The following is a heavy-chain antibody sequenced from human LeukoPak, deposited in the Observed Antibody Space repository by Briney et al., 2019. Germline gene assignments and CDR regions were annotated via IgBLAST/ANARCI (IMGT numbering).Heavy chain of an antibody. Sequence: GGSLRLSCAVSGFSFTNFWMSWVRQAPGRGLEWVANIHPEGNEQYHVESVKGRFTISRDNTKNLLFLQMYGLRVEDTAVYYCARGDAFSGDHWGQGTLVTVSS. J-gene: IGHJ4*02. CDR3: ARGDAFSGDH. V-gene: IGHV3-7*04. CDR1: GFSFTNFW. CDR2: IHPEGNEQ.